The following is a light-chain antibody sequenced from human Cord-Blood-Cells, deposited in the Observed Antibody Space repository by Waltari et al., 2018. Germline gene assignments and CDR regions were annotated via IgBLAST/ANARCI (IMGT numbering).Light chain of an antibody. V-gene: IGLV2-23*01. CDR2: EAS. J-gene: IGLJ1*01. CDR3: CSYAGSSTYV. CDR1: SSEVGSYNL. Sequence: QSALTQPAPVSGSPGQPFTIPCTGTSSEVGSYNLVSWYQQHPDKAPKLMIYEASKRPSGVSSRFSGSKSGNTASLTISGLQAEDEADYYCCSYAGSSTYVFGTGTKVTVL.